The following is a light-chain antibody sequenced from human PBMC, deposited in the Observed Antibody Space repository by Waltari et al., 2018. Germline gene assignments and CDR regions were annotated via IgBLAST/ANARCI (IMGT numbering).Light chain of an antibody. CDR1: TSDVGSYYL. Sequence: SALTQPAPVSGTPGQSITISCSGTTSDVGSYYLVSWYQPHPGEAPTLLNCEVFKRPPDTSSRFSGAKSGMPASLTISGLQPEDEADYYCCSYAGRGTYVFGSGTKVTVL. V-gene: IGLV2-23*02. CDR2: EVF. CDR3: CSYAGRGTYV. J-gene: IGLJ1*01.